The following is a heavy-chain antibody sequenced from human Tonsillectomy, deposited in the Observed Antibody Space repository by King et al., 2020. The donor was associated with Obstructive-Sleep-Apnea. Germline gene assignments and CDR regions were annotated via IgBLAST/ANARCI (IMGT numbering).Heavy chain of an antibody. CDR3: ARLEYYYDSSGYQRYFQH. V-gene: IGHV4-59*08. J-gene: IGHJ1*01. D-gene: IGHD3-22*01. Sequence: VQLQESGPGLVKPSETLSLTCTVSGGYISSYYWSWIRQPPGKGLELIGYIYYSGSTNYNPSLKIRVTISVDTSKNPFSLKLSSVTAADTAVYYCARLEYYYDSSGYQRYFQHWGQGTLVTVSS. CDR1: GGYISSYY. CDR2: IYYSGST.